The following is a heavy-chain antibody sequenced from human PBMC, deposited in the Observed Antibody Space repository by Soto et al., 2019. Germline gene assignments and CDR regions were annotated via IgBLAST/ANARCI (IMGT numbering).Heavy chain of an antibody. CDR1: GGSFSGYY. J-gene: IGHJ4*02. Sequence: SETLSLTCAVYGGSFSGYYWSWIRQPPGKGLEWIGEINHSGSTNYNPSLNSLVTISVDTSKNQFSLRLSSVTAADTAVYYCARGPRYRHEKTFDYWGQGTLVTVSS. CDR3: ARGPRYRHEKTFDY. V-gene: IGHV4-34*01. D-gene: IGHD5-18*01. CDR2: INHSGST.